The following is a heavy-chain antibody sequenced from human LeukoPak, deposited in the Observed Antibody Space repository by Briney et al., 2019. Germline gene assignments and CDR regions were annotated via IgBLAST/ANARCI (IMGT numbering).Heavy chain of an antibody. V-gene: IGHV3-20*04. D-gene: IGHD5-12*01. J-gene: IGHJ4*02. CDR2: INWNGGST. Sequence: GGSLRLSCAASGFTSDDYGMSWVRQAPGKGLGWVSGINWNGGSTGYADSVKGRFTISRDNAKNSLYLQMNSLRAEDTALYYCARVAYSGYGPFLDYWGQGTLVTVSS. CDR3: ARVAYSGYGPFLDY. CDR1: GFTSDDYG.